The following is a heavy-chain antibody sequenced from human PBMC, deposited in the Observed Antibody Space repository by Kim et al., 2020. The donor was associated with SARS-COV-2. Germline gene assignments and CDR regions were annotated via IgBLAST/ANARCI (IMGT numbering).Heavy chain of an antibody. CDR2: ISGSGGST. J-gene: IGHJ6*02. CDR1: GFTFSSYA. Sequence: GGSLRLSCAASGFTFSSYAMSWVRQAPGKGLEWVSAISGSGGSTYYADSVKGRFTISRDNSKNTLYLQMNSLRAEDTAVYYCAKDRAASRWGYYGMDVWGQGTTVTVSS. CDR3: AKDRAASRWGYYGMDV. V-gene: IGHV3-23*01. D-gene: IGHD6-13*01.